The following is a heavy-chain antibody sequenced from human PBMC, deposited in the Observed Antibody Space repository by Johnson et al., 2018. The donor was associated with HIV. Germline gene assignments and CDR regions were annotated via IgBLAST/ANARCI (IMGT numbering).Heavy chain of an antibody. CDR1: GFIFSGYW. CDR2: IKYDGSGK. V-gene: IGHV3-7*01. J-gene: IGHJ3*02. CDR3: ARSNAFDI. Sequence: VQLVESGGGLVQPGGSLRLSCAASGFIFSGYWMNWVRQAPGKGLEWVAGIKYDGSGKFCVDSVKGRFTISRDNAKDSLFLQMNSLRAEDTAVYYCARSNAFDIWGKGTMVTVSS.